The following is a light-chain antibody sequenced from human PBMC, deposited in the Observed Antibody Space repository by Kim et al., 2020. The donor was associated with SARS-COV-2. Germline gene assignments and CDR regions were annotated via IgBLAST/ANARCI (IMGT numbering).Light chain of an antibody. Sequence: SPGETAPRSCRASQSVYYKVAWYQQKPGQSPRLLIYGAATRATGIPARFSGSGSGTEFTLTISSLQSEDFAVYYCQQYSDWPPWTFGQGTKVDIK. CDR1: QSVYYK. CDR3: QQYSDWPPWT. CDR2: GAA. J-gene: IGKJ1*01. V-gene: IGKV3-15*01.